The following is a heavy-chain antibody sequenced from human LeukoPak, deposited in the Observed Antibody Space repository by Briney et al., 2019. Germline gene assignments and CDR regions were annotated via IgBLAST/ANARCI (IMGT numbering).Heavy chain of an antibody. CDR3: TRGRRATHDY. CDR2: IRSKAYDETT. J-gene: IGHJ4*02. D-gene: IGHD1-26*01. CDR1: GFTFGDYA. V-gene: IGHV3-49*04. Sequence: GGSLRLSCTASGFTFGDYAMSWVRQAPGKGLEWVGFIRSKAYDETTEYAASVKGRFTISRDDSKSIAYLQMNSLKTEDTAVYYCTRGRRATHDYWGQGTLVTVSS.